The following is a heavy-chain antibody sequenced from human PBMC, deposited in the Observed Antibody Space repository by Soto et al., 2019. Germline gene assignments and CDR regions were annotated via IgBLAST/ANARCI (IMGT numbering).Heavy chain of an antibody. J-gene: IGHJ6*02. CDR3: ARHGYIRSPYYDILTGYYSPLSYYYYYGMDV. V-gene: IGHV4-39*01. CDR1: GGSISSSSYY. CDR2: IYYSGST. Sequence: PSETLSLTCTVSGGSISSSSYYWGWIRQPPGKGLEWIGSIYYSGSTYYNPSLKSRVTISVDTSKNQFSLKLSSVTAADTAVYYCARHGYIRSPYYDILTGYYSPLSYYYYYGMDVWGQGTTVTVSS. D-gene: IGHD3-9*01.